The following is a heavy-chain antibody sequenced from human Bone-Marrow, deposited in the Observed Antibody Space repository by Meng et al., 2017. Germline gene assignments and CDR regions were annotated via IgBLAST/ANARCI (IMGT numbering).Heavy chain of an antibody. V-gene: IGHV1-69*10. CDR3: ARSVFGVVIVYFDY. CDR1: GGTFTSYA. Sequence: SVKVSCKASGGTFTSYAISWVRQAPGQGLEWMGGIIHIFGIAQYAQKFQGRVTITADKSTTTAFLELSSLRSEDTAVYYCARSVFGVVIVYFDYWGQGTLVTVSS. D-gene: IGHD3-3*02. CDR2: IIHIFGIA. J-gene: IGHJ4*02.